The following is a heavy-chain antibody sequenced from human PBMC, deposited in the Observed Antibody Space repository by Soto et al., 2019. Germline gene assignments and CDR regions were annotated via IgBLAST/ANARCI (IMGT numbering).Heavy chain of an antibody. Sequence: GGSLRLSCAASGFTFSGYAMHWVRLAPGKGLEWVALISYDGSNDYYSDSLKGRFTISRDNSKNTVYLQMNSLRAEDAALYYCARDSLHCSSTTCYYHFYGMDVWGQGTTVTVSS. CDR1: GFTFSGYA. J-gene: IGHJ6*02. CDR2: ISYDGSND. CDR3: ARDSLHCSSTTCYYHFYGMDV. D-gene: IGHD2-2*01. V-gene: IGHV3-30-3*01.